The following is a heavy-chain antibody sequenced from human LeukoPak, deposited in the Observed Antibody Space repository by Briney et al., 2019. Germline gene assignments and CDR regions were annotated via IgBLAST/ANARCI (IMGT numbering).Heavy chain of an antibody. CDR3: ARVYYDYVWGSLGLDY. V-gene: IGHV3-43D*04. Sequence: GGSLGLSCAASGFTFDDYAMHWVRQAPGKGLEWVSLISWDGGSTYYADSVKGRFTISRDNSKNSLYLQMNSLRAEDTAVYYCARVYYDYVWGSLGLDYWGQGTLVTVSS. D-gene: IGHD3-16*01. CDR1: GFTFDDYA. J-gene: IGHJ4*02. CDR2: ISWDGGST.